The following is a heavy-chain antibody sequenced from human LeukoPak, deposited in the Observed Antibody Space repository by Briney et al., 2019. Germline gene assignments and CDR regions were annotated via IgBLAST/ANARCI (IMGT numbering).Heavy chain of an antibody. CDR2: IYYSGGT. CDR3: ARSSSCSGGSCSHYYYYGMDV. D-gene: IGHD2-15*01. CDR1: GGSISSYY. J-gene: IGHJ6*02. V-gene: IGHV4-59*08. Sequence: SETLSLTCTVSGGSISSYYWSWIRQPPGKGLEWIGYIYYSGGTNYNPSLKSRVTISVDTSKNQFSLKLSSVTAADTAVYYCARSSSCSGGSCSHYYYYGMDVWGQGTTVTVSS.